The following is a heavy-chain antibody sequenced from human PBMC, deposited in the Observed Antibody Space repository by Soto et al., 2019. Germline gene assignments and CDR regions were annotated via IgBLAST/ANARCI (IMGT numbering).Heavy chain of an antibody. CDR2: IYYSGST. V-gene: IGHV4-59*08. J-gene: IGHJ4*02. D-gene: IGHD6-13*01. CDR3: ARQSYSTSWYYFDY. Sequence: QVQLQESGPGLVKPSETLSLTCTVSGGSISSYSWSWIRQPPGKGLEWIGYIYYSGSTNYSPSLKSRVIIAFDPPKNLFSLKLSSVTAADTAVYYCARQSYSTSWYYFDYWGQGTLVTVSS. CDR1: GGSISSYS.